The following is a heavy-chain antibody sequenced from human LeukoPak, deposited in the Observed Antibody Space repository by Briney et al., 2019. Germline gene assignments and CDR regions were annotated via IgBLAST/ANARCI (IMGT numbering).Heavy chain of an antibody. V-gene: IGHV1-2*06. J-gene: IGHJ5*02. Sequence: ASVKVSXKASGYTFTGYYMHWVRQAPGQGLEWMGRINPNSGGTNYAQKFQGRVTMTRDTSIRTAYMELSRLRSDDTAVYYCARSHRIAVAGMGWFDPWGQGTLVTVSS. D-gene: IGHD6-19*01. CDR3: ARSHRIAVAGMGWFDP. CDR1: GYTFTGYY. CDR2: INPNSGGT.